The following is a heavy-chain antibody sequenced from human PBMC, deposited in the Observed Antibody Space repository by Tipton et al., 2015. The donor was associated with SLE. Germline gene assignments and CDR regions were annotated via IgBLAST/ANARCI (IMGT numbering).Heavy chain of an antibody. V-gene: IGHV4-59*11. CDR2: IYYSGST. J-gene: IGHJ4*02. D-gene: IGHD5-24*01. Sequence: TLSLTCTVSGGSISSHYWSWIRQPPGKGLEWIGYIYYSGSTNYNPSLKSRVTISVDTSKNQFSLKLSSVTAADTAVYYCARGVALERWLQLAYFDYWGQGTLVTVSS. CDR3: ARGVALERWLQLAYFDY. CDR1: GGSISSHY.